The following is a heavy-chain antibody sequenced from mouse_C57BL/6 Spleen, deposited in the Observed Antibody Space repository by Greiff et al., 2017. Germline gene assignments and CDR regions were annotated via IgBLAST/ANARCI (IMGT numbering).Heavy chain of an antibody. D-gene: IGHD2-4*01. CDR3: TRDDYGPFAY. CDR2: IDPETGGT. V-gene: IGHV1-15*01. J-gene: IGHJ3*01. CDR1: GYTFTDYE. Sequence: QVQLQQSGAELVRPGASVTLSCKASGYTFTDYEMHWVKQTPVHGLEWIGAIDPETGGTAYNQKFKGKAILTADKSSSTAYMELRSLTSEDSAVYYWTRDDYGPFAYWGQGTLVTVSA.